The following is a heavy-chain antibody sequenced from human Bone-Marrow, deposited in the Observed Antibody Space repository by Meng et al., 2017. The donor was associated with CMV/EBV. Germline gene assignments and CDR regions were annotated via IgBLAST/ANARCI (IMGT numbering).Heavy chain of an antibody. V-gene: IGHV3-21*01. CDR2: ISSSSSYI. Sequence: GESLKISCAASGFTFSNSDMNWVRQAPGKGLEWVSSISSSSSYIYYADSVKGRFTISRDNAKNSLYLQMNSLRAEDTAVYYCARDQDYGDIPDFDYWGQGTLVTVSS. CDR1: GFTFSNSD. J-gene: IGHJ4*02. D-gene: IGHD4-17*01. CDR3: ARDQDYGDIPDFDY.